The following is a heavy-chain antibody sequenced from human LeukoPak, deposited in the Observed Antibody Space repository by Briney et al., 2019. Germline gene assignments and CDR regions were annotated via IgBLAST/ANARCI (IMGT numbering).Heavy chain of an antibody. CDR3: ARRGGSSWDNWFDP. V-gene: IGHV4-34*01. D-gene: IGHD6-13*01. CDR1: GGPFSGYY. Sequence: SETLSLTCAVYGGPFSGYYWSWIRQPPGKGLEWIGEINDYGGTNYNPSFKSRVTMSVDTSKNQFSLKLSSVTAADTAVYYCARRGGSSWDNWFDPWGQGTLVTVSS. J-gene: IGHJ5*02. CDR2: INDYGGT.